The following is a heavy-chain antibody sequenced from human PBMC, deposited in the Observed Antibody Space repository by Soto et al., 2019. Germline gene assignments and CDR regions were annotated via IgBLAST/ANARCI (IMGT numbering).Heavy chain of an antibody. CDR1: GYTFTTYG. J-gene: IGHJ4*02. CDR3: TVTTKTSYFDY. CDR2: INAGSGKT. Sequence: QVQLVQSGAVEKKPGASVKVSCKTSGYTFTTYGMHWVRQAPGQRPEWLGWINAGSGKTKYSQRFQGRVSITRDTSASTVYVDLSSLRSEDTAVCYCTVTTKTSYFDYWGQGTLVIVSS. D-gene: IGHD4-17*01. V-gene: IGHV1-3*05.